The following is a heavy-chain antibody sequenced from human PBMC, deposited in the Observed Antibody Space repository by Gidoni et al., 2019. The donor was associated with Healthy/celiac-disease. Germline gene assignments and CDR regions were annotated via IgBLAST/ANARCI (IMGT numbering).Heavy chain of an antibody. CDR1: GGSISRYY. D-gene: IGHD1-26*01. CDR2: IDYSGST. CDR3: AGGPWELLRWGDYYYYMDV. V-gene: IGHV4-59*01. Sequence: QVQLQESGPGLVKPSETLSLTCTVSGGSISRYYWSWIRQPPGKGLEWIGYIDYSGSTNYNPSLKSRVTISVDTSKNQFSLKLSSVTAADTAVYYCAGGPWELLRWGDYYYYMDVWGKGTTVTVSS. J-gene: IGHJ6*03.